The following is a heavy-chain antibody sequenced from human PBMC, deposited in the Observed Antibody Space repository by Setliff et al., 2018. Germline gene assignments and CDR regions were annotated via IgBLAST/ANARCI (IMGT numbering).Heavy chain of an antibody. CDR1: GGSIRSGNDL. J-gene: IGHJ3*02. Sequence: SETLSLTCTVSGGSIRSGNDLWSWLRQSPGKGLEWIAYISAYTGRAYYNPSLQSRAALSADTSKSQFSLRLTSVTAADTAVYYCAREVIDPVSSDAFDIWDQGRMVTVSS. CDR2: ISAYTGRA. V-gene: IGHV4-30-4*01. D-gene: IGHD4-4*01. CDR3: AREVIDPVSSDAFDI.